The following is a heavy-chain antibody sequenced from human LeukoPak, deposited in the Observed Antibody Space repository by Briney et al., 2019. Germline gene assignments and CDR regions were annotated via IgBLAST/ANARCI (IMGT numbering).Heavy chain of an antibody. Sequence: EASVKVSCKASGGTFSSYTISWVRQAPGQGLEWMGRIIPILGIANYAQKFQGRVTITADKSTSTAYMELSSLRSEDTAVYYCAGHPCIAVAEYYFDYWGQGTLVTVSS. D-gene: IGHD6-19*01. CDR3: AGHPCIAVAEYYFDY. J-gene: IGHJ4*02. CDR2: IIPILGIA. CDR1: GGTFSSYT. V-gene: IGHV1-69*02.